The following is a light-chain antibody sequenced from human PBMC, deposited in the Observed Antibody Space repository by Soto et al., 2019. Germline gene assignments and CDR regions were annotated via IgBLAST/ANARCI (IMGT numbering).Light chain of an antibody. Sequence: DIQLTQSPSFLSASVGDRVTITCRASQGISSYLAWYQQKPGKAPKLLIYAASTLQSGVPSRFSGSGSGTEFTRTISSLQPEDFATDYCQQLNSYPITVGQGTRLESK. J-gene: IGKJ5*01. V-gene: IGKV1-9*01. CDR1: QGISSY. CDR2: AAS. CDR3: QQLNSYPIT.